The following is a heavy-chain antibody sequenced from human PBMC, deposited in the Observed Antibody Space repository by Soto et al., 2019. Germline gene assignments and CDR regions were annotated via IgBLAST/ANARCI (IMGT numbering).Heavy chain of an antibody. V-gene: IGHV1-8*01. CDR1: GYTFTSYD. D-gene: IGHD2-2*01. CDR2: MNPNSGNT. CDR3: ARDRLGYCSSTSCSWFDP. Sequence: ASVKVSCKASGYTFTSYDINWVRQATGQGLEWMGWMNPNSGNTGYAQKFQGRVTMTRKTSISTAHMELSSLRSEDTAVYYCARDRLGYCSSTSCSWFDPWGQGTLVTVYS. J-gene: IGHJ5*02.